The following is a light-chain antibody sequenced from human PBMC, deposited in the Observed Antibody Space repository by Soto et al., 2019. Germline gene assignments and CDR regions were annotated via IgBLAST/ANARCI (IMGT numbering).Light chain of an antibody. J-gene: IGLJ1*01. CDR1: SSDVGGYNY. V-gene: IGLV2-14*03. Sequence: ALAQPASVSGSPGQSITISCTGTSSDVGGYNYVSWYQHHPGKAPKLMIYDVSNRPSGVSNRFSGSKSGNTASLTISGLQPEDEADYYCSSYTTSNTRQIVFGTGTKVTVL. CDR3: SSYTTSNTRQIV. CDR2: DVS.